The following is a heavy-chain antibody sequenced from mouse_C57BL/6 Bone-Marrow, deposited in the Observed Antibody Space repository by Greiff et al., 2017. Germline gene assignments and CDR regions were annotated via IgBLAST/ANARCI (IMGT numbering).Heavy chain of an antibody. D-gene: IGHD3-3*01. J-gene: IGHJ4*01. CDR3: ASGGDSYAMDY. CDR1: GYTFTSYG. CDR2: IYPRSGNT. Sequence: QVQLQQSGAELARPGASVKLSCKASGYTFTSYGISWVKQRTGQGLEWIGEIYPRSGNTYYNEKFKGKATLTADKSSSTAYMELRNLTSADSAVYFCASGGDSYAMDYWGQGTSVTVSS. V-gene: IGHV1-81*01.